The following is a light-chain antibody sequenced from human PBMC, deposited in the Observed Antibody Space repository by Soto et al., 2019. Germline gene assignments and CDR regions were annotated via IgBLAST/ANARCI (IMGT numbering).Light chain of an antibody. V-gene: IGLV1-47*01. J-gene: IGLJ7*01. Sequence: QSVLTQPTSASGTPGQRVTISCSGSSSNIGSNYVYWYQQLPGTAPKLLIYRNNQRPSGVPDRFSGSKSGTSASLAISGLRSDDEADYYCAAWDDSLSGPVFGGGTQLTVL. CDR2: RNN. CDR3: AAWDDSLSGPV. CDR1: SSNIGSNY.